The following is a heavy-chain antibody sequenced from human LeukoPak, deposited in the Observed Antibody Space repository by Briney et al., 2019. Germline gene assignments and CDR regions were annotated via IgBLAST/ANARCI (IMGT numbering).Heavy chain of an antibody. Sequence: GGSLRLSCAASGFTFSSYALSWVRQAPGKGLEWVSLISGSSLTTDYADSVKGRFTISRDNSKNTLSLQMNSLNVDDTAVYYCAKHLRTSVWFFDSWGQGTLVTVSS. CDR1: GFTFSSYA. CDR3: AKHLRTSVWFFDS. V-gene: IGHV3-23*01. D-gene: IGHD6-19*01. J-gene: IGHJ4*02. CDR2: ISGSSLTT.